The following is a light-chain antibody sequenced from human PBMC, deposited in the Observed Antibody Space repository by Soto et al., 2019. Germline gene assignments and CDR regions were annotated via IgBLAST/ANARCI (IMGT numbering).Light chain of an antibody. CDR2: QNR. CDR3: QAWDSSTAV. CDR1: KLGDKN. J-gene: IGLJ2*01. V-gene: IGLV3-1*01. Sequence: SYELTQPPSVSVSPGQTASMICSGDKLGDKNTCWYQQKPGQSPVLVIYQNRKRPSRIPERFSGSYSGNTATLTISGTQTIDEADYYCQAWDSSTAVFGGGTKLTVL.